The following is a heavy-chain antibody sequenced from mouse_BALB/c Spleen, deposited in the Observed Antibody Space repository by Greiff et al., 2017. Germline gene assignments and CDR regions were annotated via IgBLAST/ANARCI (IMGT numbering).Heavy chain of an antibody. J-gene: IGHJ3*01. CDR1: GYSITSGYY. Sequence: EVQLVESGPGLVKPSQSLSLTCSVTGYSITSGYYWNWIRQFPGNKLEWMGYISYDGSNNYNPSLKNRISITRDTSKNQFFLKLNSVTTEDTATYYCARDRYDSSFAYWGQGTLVTVSA. CDR3: ARDRYDSSFAY. D-gene: IGHD2-14*01. CDR2: ISYDGSN. V-gene: IGHV3-6*02.